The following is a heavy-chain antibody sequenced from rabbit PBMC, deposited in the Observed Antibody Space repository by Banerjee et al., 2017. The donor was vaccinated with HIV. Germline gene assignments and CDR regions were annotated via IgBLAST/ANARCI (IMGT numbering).Heavy chain of an antibody. CDR3: ARDLAGVIGWNFGL. V-gene: IGHV1S45*01. CDR2: IYAGSSGST. J-gene: IGHJ4*01. Sequence: QEQLEESGGGLVKPGGTLTLTCKASGFSFSSGYYMCWVRQAPGKGLEWIACIYAGSSGSTYYASWAKGRFTISKTSWTTVTLQMTSLTAADTATYFCARDLAGVIGWNFGLWGQGTLVTVS. D-gene: IGHD4-1*01. CDR1: GFSFSSGYY.